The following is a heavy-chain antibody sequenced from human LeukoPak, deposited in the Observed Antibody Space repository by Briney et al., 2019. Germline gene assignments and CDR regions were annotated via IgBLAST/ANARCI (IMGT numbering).Heavy chain of an antibody. CDR2: ISSSSSYI. Sequence: SGGSLRLSCAASGSTFSSYCMNWVRQAPGKGLEWVSSISSSSSYIYYADSVKGRFTISRDNAKNSLYLQMNSLRAEDTAVYYCASAHQLTPWDFQHWGQGTLVTVSS. CDR1: GSTFSSYC. V-gene: IGHV3-21*01. CDR3: ASAHQLTPWDFQH. J-gene: IGHJ1*01. D-gene: IGHD2-2*01.